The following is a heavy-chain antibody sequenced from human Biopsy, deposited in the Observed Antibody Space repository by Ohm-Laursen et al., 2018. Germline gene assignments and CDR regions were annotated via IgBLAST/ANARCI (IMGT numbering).Heavy chain of an antibody. D-gene: IGHD2/OR15-2a*01. CDR3: ARGMRTTGWPYFDY. V-gene: IGHV4-61*01. Sequence: GTLSLTWTLSGYSIIPSGPENWSWIRPPPGQGLQYIGFIYSGGNTNYNPSLRSRVTMSVDTSKNQFSLRLNSVTAADTAVYYCARGMRTTGWPYFDYWGQGILVTVSS. CDR1: GYSIIPSGPEN. CDR2: IYSGGNT. J-gene: IGHJ4*02.